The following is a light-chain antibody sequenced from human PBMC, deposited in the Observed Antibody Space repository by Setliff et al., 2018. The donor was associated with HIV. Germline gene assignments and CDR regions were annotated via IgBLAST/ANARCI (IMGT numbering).Light chain of an antibody. CDR3: SSHRDTNTLEV. V-gene: IGLV2-14*03. J-gene: IGLJ1*01. CDR1: SSDVGEYDY. CDR2: DVT. Sequence: QSVLTQPASVSGSPGHSITISCTGTSSDVGEYDYVSWYQQHPGEAPKLIIYDVTYRPSGVSSRFSGSKSGNTASLTTSGLQAEDEADYYCSSHRDTNTLEVFGTGTRAPS.